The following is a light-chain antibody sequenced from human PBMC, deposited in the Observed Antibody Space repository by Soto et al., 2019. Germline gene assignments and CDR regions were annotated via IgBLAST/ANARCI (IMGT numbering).Light chain of an antibody. V-gene: IGKV3D-15*01. CDR3: QQYNNWPIT. CDR2: GAS. J-gene: IGKJ5*01. CDR1: QSVRSN. Sequence: EIVMTQSPATLSVSPGERSTLSCRAIQSVRSNLAWYQQKPGQAPRLLIYGASSRATGIPDRFSGSGSGTEFTLTISSLQSEDFALYYCQQYNNWPITFGQGTRLEIK.